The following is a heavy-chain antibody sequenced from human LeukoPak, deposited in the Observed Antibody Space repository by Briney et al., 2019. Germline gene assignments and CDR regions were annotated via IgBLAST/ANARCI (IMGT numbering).Heavy chain of an antibody. J-gene: IGHJ4*02. CDR1: GFTFSDYF. Sequence: GGSLRLSCAASGFTFSDYFMTWIRQAPGKGLEYISFITSSGTTTYYADSLKGRFTISRDNAKNSLYLQMDSLRAEGTAVYYCARGDEGDTTVLRGGYFDYWGQGTLVTVSS. CDR2: ITSSGTTT. V-gene: IGHV3-11*04. D-gene: IGHD4-17*01. CDR3: ARGDEGDTTVLRGGYFDY.